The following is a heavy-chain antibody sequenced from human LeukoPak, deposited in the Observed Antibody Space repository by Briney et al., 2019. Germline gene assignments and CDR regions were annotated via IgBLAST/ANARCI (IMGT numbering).Heavy chain of an antibody. V-gene: IGHV4-38-2*02. CDR1: GYSISSGYY. D-gene: IGHD3-22*01. Sequence: PSETLSLTCTVSGYSISSGYYWGWIRQPPGKGLEWIGSIYHSGSTYYNPSLKSRVTISVDTSKNQFSLKLSSVTAADTAVYYCARVNYYDSSGSVPVDAFDIWGQGTMVTVSS. CDR2: IYHSGST. J-gene: IGHJ3*02. CDR3: ARVNYYDSSGSVPVDAFDI.